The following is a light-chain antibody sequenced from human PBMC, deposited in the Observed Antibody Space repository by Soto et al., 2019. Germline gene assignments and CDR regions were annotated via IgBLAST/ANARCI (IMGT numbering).Light chain of an antibody. V-gene: IGKV1-39*01. CDR2: GAS. CDR3: QQTYNTPQT. CDR1: QNINNY. J-gene: IGKJ4*01. Sequence: IQVTQSPSSLSASVGDRVTLTCRASQNINNYLHWYQLKPGKAPKLLIYGASGLQSGVPSRFSGSGSGTHFTLTISSLQPEDFATYFCQQTYNTPQTFGGGTKVDIK.